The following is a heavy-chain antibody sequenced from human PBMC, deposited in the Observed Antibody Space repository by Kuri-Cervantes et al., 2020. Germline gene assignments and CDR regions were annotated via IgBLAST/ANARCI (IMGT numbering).Heavy chain of an antibody. CDR1: GFTFSSYA. CDR3: AQRNYYYYYGMDV. J-gene: IGHJ6*02. CDR2: ISGSGGST. V-gene: IGHV3-23*01. Sequence: GESLKISCAASGFTFSSYAMSWVRQAPGKGLEWVSAISGSGGSTYYADSVKGRFTISRDNAKNSLYLQMNSLRDEDTAVYYCAQRNYYYYYGMDVWGQGTTVTVSS.